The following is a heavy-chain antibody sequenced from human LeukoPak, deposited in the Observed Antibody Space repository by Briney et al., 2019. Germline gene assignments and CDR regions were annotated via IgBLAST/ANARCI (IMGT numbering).Heavy chain of an antibody. CDR2: FDPEDGET. CDR1: GYTLTELS. D-gene: IGHD3-9*01. J-gene: IGHJ4*02. V-gene: IGHV1-24*01. Sequence: ASVKVSCKVSGYTLTELSMHWVRQAPGKGLEWVGGFDPEDGETIYAQKFQGRVTMTEDTSTDTAYMELSSLTSDDTAVYYCARDERYSDGDNHYPDLGYWGQGTLVTVSS. CDR3: ARDERYSDGDNHYPDLGY.